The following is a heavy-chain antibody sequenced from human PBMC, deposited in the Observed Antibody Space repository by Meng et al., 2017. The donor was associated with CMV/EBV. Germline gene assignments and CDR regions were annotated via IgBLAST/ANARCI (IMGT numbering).Heavy chain of an antibody. CDR3: ARMPRDGYNYIDY. J-gene: IGHJ4*02. CDR1: GGTFSSYA. D-gene: IGHD5-24*01. V-gene: IGHV1-69*12. Sequence: QGQLRRSGAEVKKPGFPVKVSCKASGGTFSSYAISWVRQAPEQGLEWMGGIIPIFGTANYAQKFQGRVTITADESTSIAYMELSSLRSEDTAVYYCARMPRDGYNYIDYWGQGTLVTVSS. CDR2: IIPIFGTA.